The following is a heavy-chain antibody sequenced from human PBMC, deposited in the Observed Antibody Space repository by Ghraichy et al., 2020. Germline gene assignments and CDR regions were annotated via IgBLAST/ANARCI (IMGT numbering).Heavy chain of an antibody. CDR3: ARDVAYSFHH. Sequence: LSLTCAASGFSFSNAWVHWVRQAPGKGLVWVSRIFSDGSGAIYADSVRGRFTISRDNAKSTVYLQMDSLRDDDTAVYYCARDVAYSFHHWGQGTLVTVSS. D-gene: IGHD2-15*01. V-gene: IGHV3-74*01. J-gene: IGHJ1*01. CDR1: GFSFSNAW. CDR2: IFSDGSGA.